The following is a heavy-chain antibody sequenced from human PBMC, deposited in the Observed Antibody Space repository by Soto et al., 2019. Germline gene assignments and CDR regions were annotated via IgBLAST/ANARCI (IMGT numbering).Heavy chain of an antibody. CDR2: ISGSGGST. J-gene: IGHJ6*03. CDR3: AKNPGISYYYYYMDV. V-gene: IGHV3-23*01. Sequence: EVQLLESGGGMVQPGGSLRLSCAASGFTFSSYAMSWVRQAPGKGLEWVSAISGSGGSTYYADSVKGRFTISRDNSKNTLYLQMNSLRAEDTAVYYCAKNPGISYYYYYMDVWGKGTTVTVSS. D-gene: IGHD1-20*01. CDR1: GFTFSSYA.